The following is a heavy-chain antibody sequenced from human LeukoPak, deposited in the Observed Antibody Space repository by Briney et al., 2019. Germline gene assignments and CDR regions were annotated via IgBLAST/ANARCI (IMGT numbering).Heavy chain of an antibody. CDR1: GGSISSSY. CDR3: ARDYGDIPPDWYYDL. D-gene: IGHD4-17*01. Sequence: SETLSLTCTVSGGSISSSYWSWIRQPPGKGLEWIGYIYYTGSTTYNPSLKSRVTISVDTSKNQFSLKLRSVTAADTAVFYCARDYGDIPPDWYYDLWGRGTLVTVSS. CDR2: IYYTGST. V-gene: IGHV4-59*01. J-gene: IGHJ2*01.